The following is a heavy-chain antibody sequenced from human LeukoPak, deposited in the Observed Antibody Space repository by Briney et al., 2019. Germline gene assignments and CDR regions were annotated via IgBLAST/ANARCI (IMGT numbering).Heavy chain of an antibody. V-gene: IGHV3-74*01. J-gene: IGHJ6*02. CDR1: GFTFSNYW. Sequence: PGGSLRLSCAASGFTFSNYWMHWVRQAPGKGLVWVSRINTDGSTINYADSVKDRFTISRDNAKNTLYLQMSSLRVEDTAVYYCAKVSSSWYGDYYYYGMDVWGQGTTVTVSS. CDR3: AKVSSSWYGDYYYYGMDV. D-gene: IGHD6-13*01. CDR2: INTDGSTI.